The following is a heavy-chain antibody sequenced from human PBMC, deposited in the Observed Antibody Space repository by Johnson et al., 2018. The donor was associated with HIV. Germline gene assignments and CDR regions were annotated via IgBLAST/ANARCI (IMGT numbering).Heavy chain of an antibody. CDR2: MSYDGSNK. V-gene: IGHV3-30-3*01. CDR3: ARASDAFDI. CDR1: GFTFSSYA. J-gene: IGHJ3*02. Sequence: MQLVESGGGVVQPGRSLRLSCAASGFTFSSYAMHWVRQAPGKGLEWVAVMSYDGSNKYYADSVKVRFTIYRDNSKNTLSLQMNSLRAEDTAVYYCARASDAFDIWGQGTMVTVSS.